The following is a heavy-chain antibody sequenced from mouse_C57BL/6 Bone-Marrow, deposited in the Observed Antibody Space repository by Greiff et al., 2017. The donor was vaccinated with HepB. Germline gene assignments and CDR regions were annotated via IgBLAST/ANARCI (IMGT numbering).Heavy chain of an antibody. CDR2: IDPEDGET. Sequence: VQLQQSGAELVKPGASVKLSCTASGFNIKYYYMHWVKQRTEQGLEWIGRIDPEDGETKYVPKFQGKATITADTSSNTAYMKLSSLTSEDTAVYYAARYRFCDIGSSDYWGQGTTLTVSS. CDR3: ARYRFCDIGSSDY. J-gene: IGHJ2*01. V-gene: IGHV14-2*01. CDR1: GFNIKYYY. D-gene: IGHD6-1*01.